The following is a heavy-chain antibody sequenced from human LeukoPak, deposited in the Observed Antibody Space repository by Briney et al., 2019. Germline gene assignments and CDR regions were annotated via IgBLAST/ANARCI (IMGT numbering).Heavy chain of an antibody. CDR1: GYIFTSYY. V-gene: IGHV1-46*01. D-gene: IGHD3-9*01. CDR3: ARVDYDILTGAAYGMDV. Sequence: GASVKVSCKASGYIFTSYYMHWVRQAPGQGLEWMGIINPSGGSTDYAQKFQGRVTMTRDTSTSTVYMELSSLRSEDTAVYYCARVDYDILTGAAYGMDVWGQGTTVTVSS. J-gene: IGHJ6*02. CDR2: INPSGGST.